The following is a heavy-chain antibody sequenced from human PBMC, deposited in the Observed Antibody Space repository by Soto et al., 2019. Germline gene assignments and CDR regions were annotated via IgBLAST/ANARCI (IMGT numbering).Heavy chain of an antibody. V-gene: IGHV4-31*03. CDR3: ARGSSIAGLYYGMDV. J-gene: IGHJ6*02. D-gene: IGHD6-6*01. Sequence: SETLSLTCSVSGGSVSSGSYYWSWIRQPPGKGLEWIGYNYYSGITYYNPSLKSRVTISLDTSKNQFSLKLSSVTAADTAVYYCARGSSIAGLYYGMDVWGRGTTVTVSS. CDR1: GGSVSSGSYY. CDR2: NYYSGIT.